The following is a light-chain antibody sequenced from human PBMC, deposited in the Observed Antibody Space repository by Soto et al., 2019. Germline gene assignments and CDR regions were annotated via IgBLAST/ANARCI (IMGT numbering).Light chain of an antibody. J-gene: IGKJ2*01. CDR3: QQYRNWPGT. CDR2: GAS. Sequence: EIVMTQSPATLSVSPGERVTLSCGASQSVGTTLAWYQQKLGQAPRLLLYGASTRAKGIPARFSGSGSVTEFTLTINSLQSDDFAVYYCQQYRNWPGTFGQGTKLESK. CDR1: QSVGTT. V-gene: IGKV3-15*01.